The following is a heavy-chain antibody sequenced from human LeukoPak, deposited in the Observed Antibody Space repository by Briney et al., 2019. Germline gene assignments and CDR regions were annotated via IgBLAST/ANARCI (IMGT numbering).Heavy chain of an antibody. J-gene: IGHJ3*02. D-gene: IGHD5-24*01. CDR3: ARHFDRDGYKSNAFDI. V-gene: IGHV4-39*01. CDR2: MYYSGST. CDR1: GGSFSSSSDY. Sequence: KSSETLSLTCTVSGGSFSSSSDYWGWVRQPPGKGLEWIGSMYYSGSTYYNASLRSRVTISVDTSRDQFSLKLSSVTAADTAVYYCARHFDRDGYKSNAFDIWGQGTMVTVSS.